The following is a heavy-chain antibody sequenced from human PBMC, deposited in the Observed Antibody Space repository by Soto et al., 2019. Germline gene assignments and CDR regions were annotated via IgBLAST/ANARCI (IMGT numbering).Heavy chain of an antibody. Sequence: SVKVSCKASGGTFSSYAISWVRQAPGQGLEWMGGIIPIFGTANYAQKFQGRVTITADESTSTAYMELSSLRSEDTAVYYCARDRRSIAAAGRFDPWGQGTLVTVSS. CDR1: GGTFSSYA. D-gene: IGHD6-13*01. V-gene: IGHV1-69*13. CDR2: IIPIFGTA. J-gene: IGHJ5*02. CDR3: ARDRRSIAAAGRFDP.